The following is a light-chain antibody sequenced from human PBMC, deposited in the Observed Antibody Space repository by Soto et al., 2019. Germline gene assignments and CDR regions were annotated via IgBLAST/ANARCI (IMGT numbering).Light chain of an antibody. CDR2: GAS. CDR1: QSVSSN. J-gene: IGKJ5*01. Sequence: EIVMTQSPATLSVSPGERATLSCRASQSVSSNLAWYQQKPGQAPRLLIYGASTRATGIPARFSGSGSGTEFTLTISSLQSEDFATYYCQQSYSTLPITFGQGTRLDIK. V-gene: IGKV3-15*01. CDR3: QQSYSTLPIT.